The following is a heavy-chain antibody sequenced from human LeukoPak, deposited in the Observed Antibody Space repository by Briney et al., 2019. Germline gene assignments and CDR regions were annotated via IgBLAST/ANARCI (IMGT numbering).Heavy chain of an antibody. J-gene: IGHJ4*02. CDR2: IYYSGST. CDR3: ARETPYSSSGIGFHY. CDR1: GGSISSYY. Sequence: PSETLSLTCTVSGGSISSYYWSWIRQPPGKGLEGLGYIYYSGSTHYNPSLKSRVTISVDTSKNPCPLKLSSVTAADTAVYYCARETPYSSSGIGFHYWGQGTLVTVSS. D-gene: IGHD6-13*01. V-gene: IGHV4-59*01.